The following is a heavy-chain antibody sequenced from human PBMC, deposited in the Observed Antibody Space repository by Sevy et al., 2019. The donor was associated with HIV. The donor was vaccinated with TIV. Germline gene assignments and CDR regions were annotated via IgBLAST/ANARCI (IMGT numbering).Heavy chain of an antibody. CDR2: IYHSGST. J-gene: IGHJ4*02. V-gene: IGHV4-30-2*01. Sequence: SETLSLTCAVSGGSISSGGYSWSWIRQPPGKGLEWIGYIYHSGSTYYNPSLKSRVTISVDRSKNQFSLKLSSVTAADTAVYYCASSHITMVRRVSNYFDYWGQGTLVTVSS. D-gene: IGHD3-10*01. CDR3: ASSHITMVRRVSNYFDY. CDR1: GGSISSGGYS.